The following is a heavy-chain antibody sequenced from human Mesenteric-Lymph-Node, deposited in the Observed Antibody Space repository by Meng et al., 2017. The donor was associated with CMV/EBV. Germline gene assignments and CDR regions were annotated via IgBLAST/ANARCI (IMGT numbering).Heavy chain of an antibody. CDR2: ISGSGGST. CDR1: GFTFSSYA. D-gene: IGHD2-2*01. CDR3: AKDQRSCSSTSCYGNDAFDI. Sequence: GGSLRLSCAASGFTFSSYAMSWVRQAPGKGLEWVSAISGSGGSTYYADSVKRRFTISRDNSKNTLYLQMNSLRAEDTAVYYCAKDQRSCSSTSCYGNDAFDIWGQGTMVTVSS. J-gene: IGHJ3*02. V-gene: IGHV3-23*01.